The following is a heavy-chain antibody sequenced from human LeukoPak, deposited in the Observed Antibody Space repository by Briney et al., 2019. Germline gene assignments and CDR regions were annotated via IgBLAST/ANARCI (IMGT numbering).Heavy chain of an antibody. CDR1: GGTFSSYA. J-gene: IGHJ3*02. CDR2: IIPIFGTA. D-gene: IGHD3-9*01. Sequence: ASVKVSCKASGGTFSSYAISWVRQAPGQGLERMGGIIPIFGTANYAQKFQGRVTITADESTSTAYMELSSLRSEDTAVYYCARAQLRYFDWLLSRVFGTFDIWGQGTMVTVSS. CDR3: ARAQLRYFDWLLSRVFGTFDI. V-gene: IGHV1-69*13.